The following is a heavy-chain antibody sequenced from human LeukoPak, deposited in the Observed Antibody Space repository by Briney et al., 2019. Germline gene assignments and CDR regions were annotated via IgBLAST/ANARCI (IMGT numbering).Heavy chain of an antibody. V-gene: IGHV4-38-2*01. J-gene: IGHJ4*02. D-gene: IGHD6-19*01. Sequence: SETLSLTCAVSGHSISSGYYWVWIRQPPGKGLEWIATIFHSGSTYFNPSLQSRVTISLDTSKNQFSLKLSSVTAADTALYYCAGGDVYSSASDYWGQGTLVTVSS. CDR3: AGGDVYSSASDY. CDR1: GHSISSGYY. CDR2: IFHSGST.